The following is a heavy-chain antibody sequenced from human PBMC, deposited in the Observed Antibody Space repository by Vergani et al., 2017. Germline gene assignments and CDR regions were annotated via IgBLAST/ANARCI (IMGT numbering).Heavy chain of an antibody. J-gene: IGHJ3*02. V-gene: IGHV3-21*01. CDR3: AREDYSSGWPAPDAFDI. CDR1: GFTFSSYS. D-gene: IGHD6-19*01. Sequence: EVQLVESGGGLVKPGGSLRLSCAASGFTFSSYSMNWVRQAPGKGLEWVSSISSSSSYIYYADSVKGRFTISRDNAKNSLYLQMNSLRAEDTAVYCCAREDYSSGWPAPDAFDIWGQGTMVTVSS. CDR2: ISSSSSYI.